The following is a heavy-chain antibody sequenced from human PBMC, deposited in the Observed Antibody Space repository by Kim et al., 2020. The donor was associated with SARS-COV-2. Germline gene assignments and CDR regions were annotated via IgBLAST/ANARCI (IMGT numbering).Heavy chain of an antibody. CDR3: ARAYGSGSYPFDY. V-gene: IGHV1-3*01. J-gene: IGHJ4*02. Sequence: KFRDRVTITRDTSASTAYMELSSLRSEDTAVYYCARAYGSGSYPFDYWGQGTLVTVSS. D-gene: IGHD3-10*01.